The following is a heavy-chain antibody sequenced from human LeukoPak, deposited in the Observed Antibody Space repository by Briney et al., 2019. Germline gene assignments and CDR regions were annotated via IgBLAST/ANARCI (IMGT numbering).Heavy chain of an antibody. CDR2: TSAYNGNT. CDR1: GYTFTSYG. V-gene: IGHV1-18*01. CDR3: ARGNVDSPLLWFGEPVDY. Sequence: GASVKVSGKASGYTFTSYGISWVRQAPGQGLEWMGWTSAYNGNTNYAQKLQGRVTMTTDTFTSTAYMELRSLRSDDTAVYYCARGNVDSPLLWFGEPVDYWGQGTLVTVSS. D-gene: IGHD3-10*01. J-gene: IGHJ4*02.